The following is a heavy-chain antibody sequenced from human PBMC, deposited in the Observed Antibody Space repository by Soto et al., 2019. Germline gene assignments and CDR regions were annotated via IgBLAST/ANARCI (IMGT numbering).Heavy chain of an antibody. D-gene: IGHD2-15*01. Sequence: SETLSLTCTVSGGSISSSSCYWGWIRQPPGKGLEWIGSIYSSGSTYYNPSLKSRVTISVDTPKNEFSLKLSSVTAADRAVYYCARLPRGYGNYVDSWGQGILVTVSS. CDR1: GGSISSSSCY. CDR3: ARLPRGYGNYVDS. J-gene: IGHJ4*02. CDR2: IYSSGST. V-gene: IGHV4-39*01.